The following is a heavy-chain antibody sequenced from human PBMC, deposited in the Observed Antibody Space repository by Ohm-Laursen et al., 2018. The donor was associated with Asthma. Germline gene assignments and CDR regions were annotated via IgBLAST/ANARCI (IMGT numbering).Heavy chain of an antibody. CDR1: GGSIFSGGYS. Sequence: PSDTLSLTCAVSGGSIFSGGYSWSWIRQPPGKGLEWLGYTHQDGSDYYNPTLKSQGTISIDRSKNQFSLNLTSVTAADTAVYFCARENSAYFDYWGQGALVTVSS. CDR2: THQDGSD. J-gene: IGHJ4*02. CDR3: ARENSAYFDY. V-gene: IGHV4-30-2*01. D-gene: IGHD2-15*01.